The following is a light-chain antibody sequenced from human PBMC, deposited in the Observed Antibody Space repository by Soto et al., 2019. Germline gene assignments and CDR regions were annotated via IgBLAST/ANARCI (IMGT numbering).Light chain of an antibody. CDR2: HAS. V-gene: IGKV1-33*01. Sequence: DIKMTQSPSSLSASVGDRVTITCQASQDITNYLNWYQQKPGKAPNLLIYHASNLETGVPSTFSGSGSVTDFTFTITSPQPEDIATYFCQQYDNVPPTFGPGTKVDIK. J-gene: IGKJ3*01. CDR3: QQYDNVPPT. CDR1: QDITNY.